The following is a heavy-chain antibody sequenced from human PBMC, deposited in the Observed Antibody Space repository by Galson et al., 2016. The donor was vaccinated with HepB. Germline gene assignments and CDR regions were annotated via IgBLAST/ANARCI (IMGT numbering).Heavy chain of an antibody. D-gene: IGHD6-6*01. CDR2: IIPVYRMT. CDR3: ASGVIQRQQLVNYYYYYMDV. Sequence: SVKVSCKASGDTFRSSGISWVRRAPGQGLEWMGQIIPVYRMTNYPQKFQGRVIITADKSTSTAYMELKSLRSEDTAVYYCASGVIQRQQLVNYYYYYMDVWGKGTSVTVSS. J-gene: IGHJ6*03. CDR1: GDTFRSSG. V-gene: IGHV1-69*10.